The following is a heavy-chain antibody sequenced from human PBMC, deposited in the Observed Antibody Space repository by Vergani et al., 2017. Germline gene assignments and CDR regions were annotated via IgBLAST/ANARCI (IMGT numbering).Heavy chain of an antibody. D-gene: IGHD5-24*01. CDR3: ARERRDGYNLRGYFDY. CDR2: IIPIFGTA. Sequence: QVQLVQSGAEVKKPGSSVKVSCKASGGTFSSYAISWVRQAPGQGLEWMGGIIPIFGTANYAQKFQGRVTITADESTSTAYVELSSLRSEDTAVYYWARERRDGYNLRGYFDYWGQGTLVTVSS. V-gene: IGHV1-69*01. CDR1: GGTFSSYA. J-gene: IGHJ4*02.